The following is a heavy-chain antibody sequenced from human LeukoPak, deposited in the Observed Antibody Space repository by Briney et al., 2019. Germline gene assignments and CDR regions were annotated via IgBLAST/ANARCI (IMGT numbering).Heavy chain of an antibody. CDR3: SKEERGSSRGLVD. CDR2: FSCSGGRT. V-gene: IGHV3-23*01. CDR1: GLTLGIHA. Sequence: GGSMTLSCAPSGLTLGIHATSWDRPAPGKGLEWVSAFSCSGGRTYYADSVKGRSTIARAKSKDTLYLQRNSLRAADMAVYDCSKEERGSSRGLVDWGQGTLVTVSS. D-gene: IGHD6-13*01. J-gene: IGHJ1*01.